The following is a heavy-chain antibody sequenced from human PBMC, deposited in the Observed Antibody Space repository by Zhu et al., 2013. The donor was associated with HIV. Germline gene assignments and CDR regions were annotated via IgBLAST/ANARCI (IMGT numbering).Heavy chain of an antibody. D-gene: IGHD3-3*01. CDR1: GYTFKDYY. CDR3: ARSLGLTFGVVV. CDR2: INPDSGDT. Sequence: QVQLVQSGAEVRKPGASVKVSCKASGYTFKDYYMHWVRQVPGQGFEWMGWINPDSGDTDYAQKFLGRVSITRDMSIGTAFMEVRRLTSDDTAVYYCARSLGLTFGVVVWGQGTLVTVSS. V-gene: IGHV1-2*02. J-gene: IGHJ4*02.